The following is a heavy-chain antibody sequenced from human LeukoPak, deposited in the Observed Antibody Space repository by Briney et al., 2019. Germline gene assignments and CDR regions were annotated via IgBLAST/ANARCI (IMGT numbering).Heavy chain of an antibody. CDR1: GGSISPYY. J-gene: IGHJ4*02. CDR2: IYYSGHT. CDR3: ARGREGVRVSTVTTGGRVNYFDY. Sequence: SETLSLTCTVSGGSISPYYWSWIRQPPGKGLEWIGYIYYSGHTNYNPSLKSRVTISVDTSKNQFSLKLRSVTAADTAVYYCARGREGVRVSTVTTGGRVNYFDYWGQGTLVTVSS. D-gene: IGHD4-17*01. V-gene: IGHV4-59*12.